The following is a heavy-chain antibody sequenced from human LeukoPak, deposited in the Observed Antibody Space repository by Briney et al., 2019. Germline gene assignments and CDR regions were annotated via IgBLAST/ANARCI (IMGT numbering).Heavy chain of an antibody. D-gene: IGHD3-9*01. CDR3: AKDNNYDILTGYPEGGDYYFDY. J-gene: IGHJ4*02. CDR2: ISWEGGST. CDR1: GFTSDDYT. Sequence: GGSLRLSCAASGFTSDDYTMHWVRQAPGKGLEWVSLISWEGGSTYYAVSVKGRFTISRDNSKNSLYLQMNSLRTEYTALYYCAKDNNYDILTGYPEGGDYYFDYWGQGTLVTVSS. V-gene: IGHV3-43*01.